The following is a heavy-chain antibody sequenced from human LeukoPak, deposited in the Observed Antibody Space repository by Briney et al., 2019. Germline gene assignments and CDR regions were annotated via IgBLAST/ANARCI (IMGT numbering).Heavy chain of an antibody. Sequence: GRSLRLSCAASGFTFDDYAMHWVRQAPGKGLEWVSGISWNSGSIGYADSVKGRFTIPRDNAKNSLYLQMNSLRAEDTALYYCAKGLYYDSSGYLGTFDYWGQGTLVTVSS. CDR1: GFTFDDYA. J-gene: IGHJ4*02. D-gene: IGHD3-22*01. CDR2: ISWNSGSI. V-gene: IGHV3-9*01. CDR3: AKGLYYDSSGYLGTFDY.